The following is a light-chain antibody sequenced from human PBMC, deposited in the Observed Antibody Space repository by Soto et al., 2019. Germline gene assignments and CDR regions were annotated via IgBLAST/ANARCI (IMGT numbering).Light chain of an antibody. CDR2: GAF. CDR3: QQYDKWPYT. Sequence: EIVLTQSPATLSVSPGERATLSCRTSQSVGSNLAWYQQKPGQAPRLLIYGAFIRAPGFPVTFRGTGSVSEFTLTISSLHSEDGALYYCQQYDKWPYTFGQGTNLEIK. V-gene: IGKV3-15*01. CDR1: QSVGSN. J-gene: IGKJ2*01.